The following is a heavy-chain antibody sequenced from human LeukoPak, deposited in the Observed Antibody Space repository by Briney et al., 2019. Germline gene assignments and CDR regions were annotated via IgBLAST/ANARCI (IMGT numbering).Heavy chain of an antibody. CDR2: ISSSSSYI. V-gene: IGHV3-21*01. Sequence: GGSLRLSCAASGFTFSSYSMNWVRQAPGKGLEWVSSISSSSSYIYYADSVKGRFIISRDNSKNTLYLQMNSLRAEDTAVYYCARDPRVGATAFDIWGQGTMVTVSS. D-gene: IGHD1-26*01. J-gene: IGHJ3*02. CDR1: GFTFSSYS. CDR3: ARDPRVGATAFDI.